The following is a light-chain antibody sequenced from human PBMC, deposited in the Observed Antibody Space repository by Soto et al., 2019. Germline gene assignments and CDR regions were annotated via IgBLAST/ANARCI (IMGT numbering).Light chain of an antibody. J-gene: IGKJ1*01. V-gene: IGKV1-39*01. CDR3: QQSYSVPR. CDR2: AAS. CDR1: RSISNY. Sequence: DIQMTQSPSSLSASVGDRVTITCRASRSISNYLNWYQQKSGKAPRLLIYAASSLQPGVPSRFSGTGTGTAFTLTIPSLQPEDSATYYCQQSYSVPRFGQGTRVDLK.